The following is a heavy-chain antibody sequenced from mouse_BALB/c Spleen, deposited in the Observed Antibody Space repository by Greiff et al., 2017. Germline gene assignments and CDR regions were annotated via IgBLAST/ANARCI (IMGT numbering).Heavy chain of an antibody. CDR3: ARSAFAFGDFAY. J-gene: IGHJ3*01. CDR1: GYAFSSYW. Sequence: QVQLQQSGAELVRPGSSVKISCKASGYAFSSYWMNWVKQRPGQGLEWIGQIYPGDGDTNYNGKFKGKATLTADKSSSTAYMQLSSLTSEDSAVYFCARSAFAFGDFAYWGQGTLVTVSA. V-gene: IGHV1-80*01. D-gene: IGHD6-1*01. CDR2: IYPGDGDT.